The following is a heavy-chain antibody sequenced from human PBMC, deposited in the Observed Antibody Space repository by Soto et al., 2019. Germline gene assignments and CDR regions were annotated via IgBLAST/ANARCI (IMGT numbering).Heavy chain of an antibody. V-gene: IGHV1-69*13. CDR2: IIPIFGTA. CDR1: GGTFSSYA. J-gene: IGHJ4*02. D-gene: IGHD3-22*01. Sequence: VASVKVSCKASGGTFSSYAISWVRQAPGQGLEWMGGIIPIFGTANYAQKFQGRVTITADESTSTAYMELSSLRSEGTAVYYCARAYYYDSSGYSEFDYWGQGTLVTVSS. CDR3: ARAYYYDSSGYSEFDY.